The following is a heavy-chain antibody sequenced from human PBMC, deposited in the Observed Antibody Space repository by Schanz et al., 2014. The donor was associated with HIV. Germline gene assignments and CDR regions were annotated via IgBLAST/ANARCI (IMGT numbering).Heavy chain of an antibody. CDR1: GFTFSSYA. Sequence: QVQLVESGGGLVQPGGSLRLSCAASGFTFSSYAMHWVRQAPGKGLEWVAVISYDGSNKYYADSVKGRFTISRDNSKNTLYLQMNSLRAEDTAVYYCAKRRDSGYAYFDYWGQGTLVTVSS. CDR2: ISYDGSNK. V-gene: IGHV3-30-3*01. D-gene: IGHD1-1*01. J-gene: IGHJ4*02. CDR3: AKRRDSGYAYFDY.